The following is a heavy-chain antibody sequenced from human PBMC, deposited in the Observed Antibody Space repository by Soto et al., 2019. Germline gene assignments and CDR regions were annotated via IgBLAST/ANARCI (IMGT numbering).Heavy chain of an antibody. CDR2: ITTGGETT. CDR3: ARDPQRRDGYNFDS. CDR1: GFTFSSYA. V-gene: IGHV3-11*01. Sequence: PGGSLRLSCAASGFTFSSYAVSWIRQAPGKGLEWVSYITTGGETTLYADSVKGRFTISRDNAKKALSLEMNSLRVDDTAVYYCARDPQRRDGYNFDSWGPGTLVTVSS. D-gene: IGHD5-12*01. J-gene: IGHJ4*02.